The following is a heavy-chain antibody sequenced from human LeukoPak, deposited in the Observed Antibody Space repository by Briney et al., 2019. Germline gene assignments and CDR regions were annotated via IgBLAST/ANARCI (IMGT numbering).Heavy chain of an antibody. V-gene: IGHV4-39*07. CDR2: IYYSGST. CDR1: GGSISSSSYY. J-gene: IGHJ3*02. D-gene: IGHD3-10*01. CDR3: ARDFPYGSGTYFAFDI. Sequence: SETLSLTCTVSGGSISSSSYYWGWIRQPPGKGLEWIGSIYYSGSTYYNPSLKSRVTISVDTSKNQFSLKLSSVTAADTAVYYCARDFPYGSGTYFAFDIWGRGTMVTVSS.